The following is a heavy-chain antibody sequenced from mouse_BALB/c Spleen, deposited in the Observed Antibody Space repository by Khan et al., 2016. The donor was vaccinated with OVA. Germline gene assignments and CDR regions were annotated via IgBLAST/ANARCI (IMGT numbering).Heavy chain of an antibody. D-gene: IGHD1-1*01. CDR3: ARKNYYGYAVDY. J-gene: IGHJ4*01. CDR2: ISYSGST. Sequence: EVQLVESGPGLVKPSQSLSLTCTVTGYSITTNYAWDWIRQFPGNKVEWMGYISYSGSTSYTPSLKSRISITRDTSKNQFFLQLNYVTTEDTATYYCARKNYYGYAVDYWGQGTSVTVSS. V-gene: IGHV3-2*02. CDR1: GYSITTNYA.